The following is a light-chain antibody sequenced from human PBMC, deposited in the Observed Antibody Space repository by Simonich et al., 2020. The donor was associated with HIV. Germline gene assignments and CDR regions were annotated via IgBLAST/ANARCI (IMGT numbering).Light chain of an antibody. CDR3: QLRSNWPPT. CDR2: DAS. CDR1: QSISTY. J-gene: IGKJ1*01. Sequence: EIVLTQSPATLSLSPGERATLSCWASQSISTYIAWYQHTPGQAPRLLIYDASNRATGIPARFSGSGSGTNFTLTISSLEPEDFAVYYCQLRSNWPPTFGQGTKVEIK. V-gene: IGKV3-11*01.